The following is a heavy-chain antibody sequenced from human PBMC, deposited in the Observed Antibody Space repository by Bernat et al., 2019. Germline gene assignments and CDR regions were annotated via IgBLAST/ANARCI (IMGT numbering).Heavy chain of an antibody. CDR3: TRNLVGYIALDY. V-gene: IGHV3-74*01. Sequence: EVQLVESGGGLVQPGGSLRLSCAASGFTFSSYWMHWVRQAPGKGLVWVSRINSDGSSTSYADSVKGRFTISRDNAKNTLYLQMDSLIAEDAAVYYCTRNLVGYIALDYWGQGTLVTVSS. J-gene: IGHJ4*02. D-gene: IGHD5-12*01. CDR2: INSDGSST. CDR1: GFTFSSYW.